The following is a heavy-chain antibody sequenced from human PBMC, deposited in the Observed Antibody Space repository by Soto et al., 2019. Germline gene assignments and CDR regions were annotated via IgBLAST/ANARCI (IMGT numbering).Heavy chain of an antibody. V-gene: IGHV4-59*08. J-gene: IGHJ4*02. CDR1: GGSISSYY. D-gene: IGHD3-16*01. Sequence: SETLSLTCTVSGGSISSYYWSWIRQPPGKGLEWIGYIYYSGSTNYNPSLKSRVTISVDTSKNQFSLKLSSVTAADTAVYYCARTPLQYYDYIWGDGAFDYWGQGTLVTVSS. CDR2: IYYSGST. CDR3: ARTPLQYYDYIWGDGAFDY.